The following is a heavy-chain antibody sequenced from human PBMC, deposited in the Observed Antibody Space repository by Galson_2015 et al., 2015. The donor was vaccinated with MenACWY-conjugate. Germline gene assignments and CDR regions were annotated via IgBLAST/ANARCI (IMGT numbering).Heavy chain of an antibody. CDR3: ARGHLKLEP. CDR2: IKRDGSEK. V-gene: IGHV3-7*01. Sequence: SLRLSCATSGFTFSTYWISWVRQAPGKGLEWVTNIKRDGSEKYYVDSVKGRFTISRDNAKNSLYLQMNSLRVEATAVYYCARGHLKLEPWGQGTLVTVSS. CDR1: GFTFSTYW. J-gene: IGHJ5*02.